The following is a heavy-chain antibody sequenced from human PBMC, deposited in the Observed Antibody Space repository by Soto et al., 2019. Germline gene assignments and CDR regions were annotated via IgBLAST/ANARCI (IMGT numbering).Heavy chain of an antibody. CDR3: ARGDTYGDYGGPNYYYYGMDL. V-gene: IGHV3-21*01. CDR1: GFTFSSYS. D-gene: IGHD4-17*01. J-gene: IGHJ6*02. Sequence: LRLSCAASGFTFSSYSMNLFRQAPGKGLEWVSSISSSSSYIYYADSVKGRFTISRDNAKNSLYLQMNSLRAEDTAVYYCARGDTYGDYGGPNYYYYGMDLWGQGTTVTVSS. CDR2: ISSSSSYI.